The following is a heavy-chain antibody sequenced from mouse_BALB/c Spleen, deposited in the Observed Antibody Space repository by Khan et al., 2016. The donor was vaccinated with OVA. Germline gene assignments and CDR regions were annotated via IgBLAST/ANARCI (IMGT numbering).Heavy chain of an antibody. D-gene: IGHD1-1*01. J-gene: IGHJ3*01. V-gene: IGHV1-77*01. CDR2: IFPGSGTP. Sequence: QVQLQQSVPELVNPGASLKVSCKASGYTFTDYIIGWVKQSTRQGLEWIGDIFPGSGTPYYNEKFKDKATLTADKSYNTAYMQLSSLTSEDSAVYFCVRGGYSVFAYWGQGTLVTVSA. CDR1: GYTFTDYI. CDR3: VRGGYSVFAY.